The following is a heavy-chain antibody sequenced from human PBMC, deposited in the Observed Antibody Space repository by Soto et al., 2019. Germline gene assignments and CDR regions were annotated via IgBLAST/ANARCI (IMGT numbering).Heavy chain of an antibody. CDR3: ARVDITIFGVVMNFDY. D-gene: IGHD3-3*01. V-gene: IGHV4-31*03. Sequence: PSETLSLTCTVSGGSISSGGYYWSWIRQHPGKGLEWIGYIYYSGSTYYNPSLKSRVTISVDTSKNQFSLKLSSVTAADTAVYYCARVDITIFGVVMNFDYWGQGTLVTVSS. J-gene: IGHJ4*02. CDR2: IYYSGST. CDR1: GGSISSGGYY.